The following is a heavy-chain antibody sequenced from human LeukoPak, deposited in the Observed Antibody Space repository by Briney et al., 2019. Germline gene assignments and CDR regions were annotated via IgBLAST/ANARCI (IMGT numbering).Heavy chain of an antibody. V-gene: IGHV3-53*01. D-gene: IGHD6-13*01. J-gene: IGHJ4*02. CDR3: ARETGYSTSWYAYYFDY. CDR2: IHSDGTT. CDR1: EFSVSHNY. Sequence: GGSLRLSCAASEFSVSHNYMSWVRQAPGKGLEWVSVIHSDGTTHYADSVKGRFTISRDNSKNTLYLQMNSLRVEDTAMYYCARETGYSTSWYAYYFDYWGQGTLVTVAS.